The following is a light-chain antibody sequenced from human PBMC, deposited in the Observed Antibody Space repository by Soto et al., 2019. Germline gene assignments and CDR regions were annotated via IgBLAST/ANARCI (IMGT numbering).Light chain of an antibody. V-gene: IGLV1-47*01. CDR2: RND. CDR3: AAWDDSLSGPV. CDR1: RSNIRSNY. J-gene: IGLJ3*02. Sequence: QSVLTQPPSASGTPGQRVTISCSGSRSNIRSNYVYWYQQFPGTAPRLLIYRNDQRPSGVPDRFSGSKSGTSASLAISGLRSEDEADYYCAAWDDSLSGPVFGGGTKLTVL.